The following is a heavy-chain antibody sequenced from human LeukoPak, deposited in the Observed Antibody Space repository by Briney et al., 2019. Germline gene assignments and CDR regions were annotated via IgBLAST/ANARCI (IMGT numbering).Heavy chain of an antibody. Sequence: PGGSLRLSCAASGSTFSSYWMSWVRQAPGKGLEWVANIKQDGSEKYYVDSVKGRFTISRDNAKNSLYLQMNSLRAEDTAVYYCARVATYYYDSSGYYFDYWGQGTLVTVSS. V-gene: IGHV3-7*01. CDR2: IKQDGSEK. CDR3: ARVATYYYDSSGYYFDY. CDR1: GSTFSSYW. D-gene: IGHD3-22*01. J-gene: IGHJ4*02.